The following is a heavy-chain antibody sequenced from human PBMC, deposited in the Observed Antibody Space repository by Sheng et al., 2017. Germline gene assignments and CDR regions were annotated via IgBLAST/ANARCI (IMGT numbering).Heavy chain of an antibody. Sequence: QVQLQESGPGLVKPSETLSLTCTVSGASVRSYFWNWIRQTPGKGFEWIGYIHYSGSTNFNPSLKSRVTISLDTSKNQFSLNLNSVTAADTAVYYCATSTAAGTSRWNSWGQGTLVTVSS. D-gene: IGHD6-13*01. CDR2: IHYSGST. CDR3: ATSTAAGTSRWNS. V-gene: IGHV4-59*02. CDR1: GASVRSYF. J-gene: IGHJ4*02.